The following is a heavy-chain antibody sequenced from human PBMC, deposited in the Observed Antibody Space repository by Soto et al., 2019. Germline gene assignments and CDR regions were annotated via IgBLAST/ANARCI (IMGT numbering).Heavy chain of an antibody. CDR3: TNSHGDYHHRRGYYHPHLYHYGMDV. CDR1: GVTFSSYA. Sequence: QVQLVQSGAEVKKPGSSVKVSCKASGVTFSSYAISWVRQAPGQGLEWMGGIIGIIGRANYAQKFQGRVTITADESPYNDYRELCSLRSEDKAGYDCTNSHGDYHHRRGYYHPHLYHYGMDVWGQGTPVTASA. V-gene: IGHV1-69*01. CDR2: IIGIIGRA. D-gene: IGHD3-22*01. J-gene: IGHJ6*01.